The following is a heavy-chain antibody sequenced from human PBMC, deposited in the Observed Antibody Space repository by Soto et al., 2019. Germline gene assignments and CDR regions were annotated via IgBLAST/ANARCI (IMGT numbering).Heavy chain of an antibody. Sequence: EVQLVESGGGLVKPGGSLRLSCAASGFTFSSYSMNWVRQAPGKGLEWVSSISSSSSYIYYADSVKGRFTISRDNAKDSLYLQVNSLRAEDTAVYYCARARNGVVSNFDYWGQGTLVTVSS. CDR3: ARARNGVVSNFDY. D-gene: IGHD3-3*01. J-gene: IGHJ4*02. CDR1: GFTFSSYS. V-gene: IGHV3-21*01. CDR2: ISSSSSYI.